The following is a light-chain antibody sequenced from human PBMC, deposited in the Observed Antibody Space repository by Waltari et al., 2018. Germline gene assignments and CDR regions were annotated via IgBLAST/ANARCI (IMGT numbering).Light chain of an antibody. CDR1: QSNSSW. Sequence: TCRASQSNSSWLAWYQQKPGKAPKLLIYKASSLESGVPSRFSGSGSGTEFTLTISSLQPDDFATYYCQQYNNYPFTFGPGTKVDIK. J-gene: IGKJ3*01. CDR3: QQYNNYPFT. CDR2: KAS. V-gene: IGKV1-5*03.